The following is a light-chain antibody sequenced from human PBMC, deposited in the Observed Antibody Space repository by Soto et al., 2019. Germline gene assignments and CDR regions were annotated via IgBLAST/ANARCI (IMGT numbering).Light chain of an antibody. Sequence: DIQMSQSPSTLSASIGDRVSMTFRASQRINKWLAWHQQKPGKAPKLLIYDASSLQSGVPPRFSGSGSGTEFTLTIRSLQPDDIATYYCQQYSSYWTFGQGTKVDI. CDR3: QQYSSYWT. CDR2: DAS. CDR1: QRINKW. V-gene: IGKV1-5*01. J-gene: IGKJ1*01.